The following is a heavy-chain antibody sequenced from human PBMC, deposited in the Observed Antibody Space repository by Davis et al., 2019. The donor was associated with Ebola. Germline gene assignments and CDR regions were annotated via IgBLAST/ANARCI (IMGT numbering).Heavy chain of an antibody. V-gene: IGHV5-10-1*01. J-gene: IGHJ4*02. CDR3: ARHVYRSGWEFDY. Sequence: PGGSLRLSCQGSGYPFTSYWISWVRQLPGKGLEWMGRIDPSDSYTNYSPSFQGHVTISADKTISTAYLQWSSLKASDTAMYYSARHVYRSGWEFDYWGQGTLVTVSS. D-gene: IGHD6-19*01. CDR1: GYPFTSYW. CDR2: IDPSDSYT.